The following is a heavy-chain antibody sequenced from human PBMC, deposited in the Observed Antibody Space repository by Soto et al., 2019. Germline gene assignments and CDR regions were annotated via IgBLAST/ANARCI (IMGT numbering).Heavy chain of an antibody. Sequence: SETLSLTCTVSGGSISSYYWSWIRQPPGKGLEWIGYIYYSGSTNYNPSLKSRVTISVDTSKNQFSLKLSPVTAADTAVYYCARRYGYSFDYWGQGTPVTVSS. CDR1: GGSISSYY. J-gene: IGHJ4*02. V-gene: IGHV4-59*08. CDR3: ARRYGYSFDY. D-gene: IGHD1-1*01. CDR2: IYYSGST.